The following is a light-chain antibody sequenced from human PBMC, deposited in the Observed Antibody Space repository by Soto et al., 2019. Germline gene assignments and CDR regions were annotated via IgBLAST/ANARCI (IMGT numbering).Light chain of an antibody. Sequence: DIVLTQSPDTLSLSPGDRATLPYRASHSISNNYLAWHQQKPGQAPTLLIYGASRRATGTPDRFSGGGSGTDFTLTISRLEPEDFAVYYCQQYGASPLTFGGGTKVEIK. CDR3: QQYGASPLT. J-gene: IGKJ4*01. CDR2: GAS. CDR1: HSISNNY. V-gene: IGKV3-20*01.